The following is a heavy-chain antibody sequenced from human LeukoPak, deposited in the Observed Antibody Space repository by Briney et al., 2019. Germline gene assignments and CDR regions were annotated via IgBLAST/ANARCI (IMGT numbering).Heavy chain of an antibody. CDR2: IYYSGST. CDR1: GGPIRRYH. Sequence: SETLSLTCTVSGGPIRRYHWSWLRQPPGKALEWIGYIYYSGSTNYNPSLKGPVTIPVDTFQNHFSLKPTSVTAADTAVYYCAREYSSGWYRAFDYWGQGTLVTVSS. J-gene: IGHJ4*02. V-gene: IGHV4-59*13. D-gene: IGHD6-19*01. CDR3: AREYSSGWYRAFDY.